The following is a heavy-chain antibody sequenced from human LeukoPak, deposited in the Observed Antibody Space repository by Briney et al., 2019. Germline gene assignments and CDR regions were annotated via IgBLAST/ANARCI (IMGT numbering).Heavy chain of an antibody. V-gene: IGHV3-30*02. D-gene: IGHD4-17*01. CDR3: ASGDYGDYQVPSRFDY. J-gene: IGHJ4*02. CDR2: IRYDGSNK. CDR1: GFTFNNYG. Sequence: GGSLRLSCAASGFTFNNYGIHWVRQAPGKGLEWVTFIRYDGSNKYYTDSVKGRFTISRDNSYKTLYLQMNSLRSEDTAVYYCASGDYGDYQVPSRFDYWGQGTLVTVSS.